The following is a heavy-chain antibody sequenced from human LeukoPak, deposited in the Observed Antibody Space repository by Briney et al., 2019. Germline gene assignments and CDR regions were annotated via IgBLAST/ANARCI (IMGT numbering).Heavy chain of an antibody. J-gene: IGHJ3*02. CDR1: GYTFTNYY. CDR3: ARERYAPGAFDI. D-gene: IGHD5-12*01. CDR2: INPSGGST. V-gene: IGHV1-46*01. Sequence: GASAKVSCKATGYTFTNYYLHWVRQGPWQGVGWMGIINPSGGSTSYAQKFQGRVTMTRDTSTSTVYIELSSLRSEDTAVYYCARERYAPGAFDIWGQGTMVTVSS.